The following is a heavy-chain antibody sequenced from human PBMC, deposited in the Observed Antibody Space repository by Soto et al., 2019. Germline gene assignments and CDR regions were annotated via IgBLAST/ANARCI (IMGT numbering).Heavy chain of an antibody. J-gene: IGHJ3*02. CDR1: GFTFSSYS. D-gene: IGHD1-26*01. V-gene: IGHV3-21*01. CDR2: ISSSSSYI. Sequence: EVQLVESGGGLVKPGGSLRLSCAASGFTFSSYSMNWVRQAPGKGLEWVSSISSSSSYIYYADSVKGRFTISRDNAKNSLYLQMNSLRAEDTAVYYCARARLYSGSYGPLYKKVFDAFDIWGQGTMVTVSS. CDR3: ARARLYSGSYGPLYKKVFDAFDI.